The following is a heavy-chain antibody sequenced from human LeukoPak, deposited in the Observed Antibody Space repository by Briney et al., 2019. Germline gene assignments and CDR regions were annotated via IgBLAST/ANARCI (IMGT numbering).Heavy chain of an antibody. Sequence: GGSLRLSCVASGFTFSMYRMHWVRQAPGKGLKWVSCINSGVTTYADSVKGRFTVSRDNAKNTLYLQMNSLRVEDTAIYYCASLGSREAYKWGDFWGQGTLVTVSS. J-gene: IGHJ4*02. CDR3: ASLGSREAYKWGDF. CDR1: GFTFSMYR. CDR2: INSGVT. D-gene: IGHD5-24*01. V-gene: IGHV3-74*01.